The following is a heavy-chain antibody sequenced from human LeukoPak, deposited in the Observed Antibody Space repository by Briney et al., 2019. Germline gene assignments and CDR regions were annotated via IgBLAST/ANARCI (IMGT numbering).Heavy chain of an antibody. CDR3: AREILRFDI. J-gene: IGHJ3*02. CDR1: GYSFNSQG. V-gene: IGHV7-4-1*02. Sequence: ASVKVSCKASGYSFNSQGMNWVRQAPGQGLEWMGWINTDYGNPTYAQGFTGRFVFSLDSSVSTAYLQISNLMPEDTAKYYFAREILRFDIWGQGTMVIVSS. CDR2: INTDYGNP.